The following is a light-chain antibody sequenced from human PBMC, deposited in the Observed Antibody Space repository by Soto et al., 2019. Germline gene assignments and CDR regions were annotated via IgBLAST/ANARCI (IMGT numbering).Light chain of an antibody. V-gene: IGLV2-14*01. CDR1: SSDVGGYNS. CDR3: SSYTSSSTYV. J-gene: IGLJ1*01. CDR2: NVS. Sequence: QSVPTQPASVSGSPGQSITISCTGTSSDVGGYNSVSWYQQHPGKAPKLMIYNVSNRPSGVSNRFSGSKSGNTASLTISGLQAEDEADYYCSSYTSSSTYVFGTGTKLTVL.